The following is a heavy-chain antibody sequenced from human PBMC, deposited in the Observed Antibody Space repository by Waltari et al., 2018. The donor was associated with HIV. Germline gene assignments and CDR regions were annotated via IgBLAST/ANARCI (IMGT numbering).Heavy chain of an antibody. J-gene: IGHJ4*02. D-gene: IGHD3-22*01. V-gene: IGHV4-59*01. CDR2: IYYSGNA. CDR3: ARGGTFDSAGHYLFVS. Sequence: QVQLQESGPGLVKPSETLSLTCSVPGHSITTYFRNWIRQPPGKGLEWIGYIYYSGNANYNPALKSRVSMSLDTSRNQFSLKLTSVTAADAAVYYCARGGTFDSAGHYLFVSWGQGTLVTVSS. CDR1: GHSITTYF.